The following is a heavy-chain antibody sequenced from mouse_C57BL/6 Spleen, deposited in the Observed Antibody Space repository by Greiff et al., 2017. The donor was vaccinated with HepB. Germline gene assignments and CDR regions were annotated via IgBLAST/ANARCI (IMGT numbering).Heavy chain of an antibody. Sequence: VQLQQSGPELVKPGASVKISCKASGYAFSSSWMNWVKQRPGKGLEWIGRIYPGDGDTNYNGKFKGKATLTADTSSSTAYMQLSSLTSEDAAVYFCATYSWFAYWGQGTLVTVSA. J-gene: IGHJ3*01. V-gene: IGHV1-82*01. CDR2: IYPGDGDT. D-gene: IGHD2-10*01. CDR3: ATYSWFAY. CDR1: GYAFSSSW.